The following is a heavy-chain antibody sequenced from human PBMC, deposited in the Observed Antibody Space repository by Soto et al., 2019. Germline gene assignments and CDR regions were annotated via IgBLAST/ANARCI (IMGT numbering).Heavy chain of an antibody. CDR1: GFTFSSYA. J-gene: IGHJ6*02. V-gene: IGHV3-23*01. Sequence: GGSLRLSCAASGFTFSSYAMSWVRQAPGKGLEWVSAISGSGGSTYYADSVKGRFTISRDNSKNTLYLQMNSLRAEDTAVYYCAKDRPYDILTGYYYYYYYGMDVWGQGTTVTVSS. CDR3: AKDRPYDILTGYYYYYYYGMDV. CDR2: ISGSGGST. D-gene: IGHD3-9*01.